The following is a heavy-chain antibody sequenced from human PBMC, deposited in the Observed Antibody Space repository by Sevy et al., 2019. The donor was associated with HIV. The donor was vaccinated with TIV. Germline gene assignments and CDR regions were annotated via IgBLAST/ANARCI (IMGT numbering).Heavy chain of an antibody. CDR3: ARDGARITMVQGVMAYYHGMDV. Sequence: GGSLRLSCAASGFTFSTYSMNWVRQAPGKGLEWVSSISSSSNYIYYADSVKGRFTISRDNAKDSLYLQMNSLRAEDTALYYCARDGARITMVQGVMAYYHGMDVWGQATTVTVSS. D-gene: IGHD3-10*01. V-gene: IGHV3-21*01. CDR2: ISSSSNYI. J-gene: IGHJ6*02. CDR1: GFTFSTYS.